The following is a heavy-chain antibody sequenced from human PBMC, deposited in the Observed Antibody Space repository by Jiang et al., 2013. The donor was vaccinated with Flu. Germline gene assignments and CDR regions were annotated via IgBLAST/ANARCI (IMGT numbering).Heavy chain of an antibody. D-gene: IGHD1-26*01. CDR1: GGSISSSSYY. Sequence: PGLVKPSETLSLTCTVSGGSISSSSYYWGWIRQPPGKGLEWIGSIYYSGSTYYNPSLKSRVTISVDTSKNQFSLKLSSVTAADTAVYYCARHPAGGGSYYFVYYFDYWGQGTLVTVSS. CDR2: IYYSGST. V-gene: IGHV4-39*01. J-gene: IGHJ4*02. CDR3: ARHPAGGGSYYFVYYFDY.